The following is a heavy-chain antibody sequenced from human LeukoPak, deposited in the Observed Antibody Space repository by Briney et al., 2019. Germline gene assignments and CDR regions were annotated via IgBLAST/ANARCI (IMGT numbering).Heavy chain of an antibody. Sequence: ASVKVSCKASGYTFTSYYMHWVRQAPGKGLEWMGIIYPSGCNTSYAQNFQGRVTITRDTSTSTVYMKLSSLRSEDTAVYYCARYDSNYDYYGMDVWGQGTTVTVSS. D-gene: IGHD3-22*01. CDR1: GYTFTSYY. J-gene: IGHJ6*02. V-gene: IGHV1-46*01. CDR3: ARYDSNYDYYGMDV. CDR2: IYPSGCNT.